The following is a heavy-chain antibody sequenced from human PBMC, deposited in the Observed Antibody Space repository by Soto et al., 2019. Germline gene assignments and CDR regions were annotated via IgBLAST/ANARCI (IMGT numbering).Heavy chain of an antibody. CDR2: IDPSDSYT. V-gene: IGHV5-10-1*01. Sequence: GESLKISCKGSGYSFTIYWISWVRQMPGKGLEWMGRIDPSDSYTNYSPSFQGHVTISADKSISTAYLQWSSLKASDTAMYYCARXPNLYYYGSGRSDAFDIWGQGTMVTVSS. CDR1: GYSFTIYW. CDR3: ARXPNLYYYGSGRSDAFDI. J-gene: IGHJ3*02. D-gene: IGHD3-10*01.